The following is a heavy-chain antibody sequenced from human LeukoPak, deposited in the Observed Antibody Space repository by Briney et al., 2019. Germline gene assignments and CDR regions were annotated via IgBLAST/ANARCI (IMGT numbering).Heavy chain of an antibody. Sequence: SETLSLTCTVSGGSISSYYWSWIRQPPGKGLEWIGYIYTSGSTNYNPSLKSRVTISVGTSKNQFSLKLSSVTAADTAVYYCARRGNNWFDPWGQGTLVTVSS. J-gene: IGHJ5*02. CDR1: GGSISSYY. CDR2: IYTSGST. CDR3: ARRGNNWFDP. V-gene: IGHV4-4*09.